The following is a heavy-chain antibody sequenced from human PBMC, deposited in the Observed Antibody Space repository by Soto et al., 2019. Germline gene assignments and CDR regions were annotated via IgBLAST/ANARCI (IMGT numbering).Heavy chain of an antibody. CDR2: ISPYNGNT. J-gene: IGHJ4*02. Sequence: ASVKVSCNSSGYTFTGYSMHWVRQAPGQGLEWMGWISPYNGNTNYAQKFQGRVTITGDKSTSTAYMELSSLRSEDTAVYYCASSGDILTGDFDYWGQGTLVTVSS. V-gene: IGHV1-18*04. CDR1: GYTFTGYS. D-gene: IGHD3-9*01. CDR3: ASSGDILTGDFDY.